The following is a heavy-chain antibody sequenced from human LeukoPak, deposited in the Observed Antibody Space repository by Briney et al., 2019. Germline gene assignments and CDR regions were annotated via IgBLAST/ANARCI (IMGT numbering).Heavy chain of an antibody. CDR2: ISAYNGNT. Sequence: ASVKVSCKASGYTFTGYYMHWVRQAPGQGLEWMGWISAYNGNTNYAQKLQGRVTMTTDTSTSTAYMELRSLRSDDTAVYYCARDRNSRTENWFDPWGQGTLVTVSS. J-gene: IGHJ5*02. D-gene: IGHD1-14*01. CDR3: ARDRNSRTENWFDP. V-gene: IGHV1-18*04. CDR1: GYTFTGYY.